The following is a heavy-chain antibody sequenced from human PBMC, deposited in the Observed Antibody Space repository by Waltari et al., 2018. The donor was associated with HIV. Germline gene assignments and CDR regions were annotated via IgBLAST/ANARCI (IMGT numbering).Heavy chain of an antibody. CDR1: GFTFSNYG. D-gene: IGHD6-13*01. CDR2: ISCSGGST. CDR3: VKEHQYSHTWYSYYGMDV. V-gene: IGHV3-23*01. Sequence: EVQVLESGGALVQPGGSLRLSCAASGFTFSNYGMSWVRQAPGKGLEWVSTISCSGGSTYYADSVKGRFTVSRDNSKNTLYLQMNSLRAEDTAVYFCVKEHQYSHTWYSYYGMDVWGQGTTVTVSS. J-gene: IGHJ6*02.